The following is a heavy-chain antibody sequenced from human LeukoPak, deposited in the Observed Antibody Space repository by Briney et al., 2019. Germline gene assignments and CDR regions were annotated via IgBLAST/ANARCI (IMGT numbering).Heavy chain of an antibody. D-gene: IGHD3-22*01. Sequence: GGSLRLSCAASGFMFSKSWMHWVRQVPGKGLVWVARIYNDGSTTNYADSVKGRFTISRDESKNTLYLQMNSLRAEDTAVYYCAIPGSTYYPAPFDFWGQGTLVTVSS. CDR1: GFMFSKSW. J-gene: IGHJ4*02. CDR2: IYNDGSTT. CDR3: AIPGSTYYPAPFDF. V-gene: IGHV3-74*01.